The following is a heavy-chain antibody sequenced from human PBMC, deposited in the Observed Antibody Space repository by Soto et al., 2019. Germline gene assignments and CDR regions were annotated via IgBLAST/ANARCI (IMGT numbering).Heavy chain of an antibody. J-gene: IGHJ4*02. CDR3: ARNNRDH. CDR1: GFTFSNYW. CDR2: INSDGSST. V-gene: IGHV3-74*01. D-gene: IGHD3-10*01. Sequence: DVQLVESGGGLVQPGGSLRLSCAASGFTFSNYWMHWVRQDPGRGLVWVSRINSDGSSTNYADSVKGRFTISRDNAKNTLYLQMDSLRTEDTAMYYCARNNRDHWGQGTLVTVSS.